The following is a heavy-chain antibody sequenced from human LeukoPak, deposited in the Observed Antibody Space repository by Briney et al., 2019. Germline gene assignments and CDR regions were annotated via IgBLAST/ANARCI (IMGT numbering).Heavy chain of an antibody. CDR3: AKADSTGYYSYFQD. D-gene: IGHD3-22*01. J-gene: IGHJ1*01. CDR2: ISGSGGST. Sequence: GGSLRLSCAASGFTFSSYGMSWVRQAPGKGLEWVSAISGSGGSTYYADSVKGRFTISRDKSRNTLYLQMNNLRVEDTAVYYCAKADSTGYYSYFQDWGQGTLVTVSS. V-gene: IGHV3-23*01. CDR1: GFTFSSYG.